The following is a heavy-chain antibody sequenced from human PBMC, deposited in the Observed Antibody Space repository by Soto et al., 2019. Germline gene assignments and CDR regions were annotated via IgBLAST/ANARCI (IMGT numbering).Heavy chain of an antibody. V-gene: IGHV3-48*02. CDR2: ISSSNSPI. CDR3: VRESIPGPTRAFDI. J-gene: IGHJ3*02. Sequence: GGSLRLSCAASGFTFSSYMMNWVRQAPGKGLEWLSYISSSNSPIYYADSVKGRLTTSRDNAKNSLYLQMNSLRDEDTAVYYCVRESIPGPTRAFDIWGPGTMVTVSS. D-gene: IGHD2-21*01. CDR1: GFTFSSYM.